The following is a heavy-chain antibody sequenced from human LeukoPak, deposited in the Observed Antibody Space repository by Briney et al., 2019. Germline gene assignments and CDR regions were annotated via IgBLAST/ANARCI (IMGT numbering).Heavy chain of an antibody. CDR1: GFTFSSYR. J-gene: IGHJ6*03. CDR2: IKQDGSEK. D-gene: IGHD6-6*01. CDR3: AREIAARVYYYYMDV. Sequence: GGSLRLSSAASGFTFSSYRMSWVRQAPGKGLEWVANIKQDGSEKYYVDSVKGRFTISRDNAKNSLYLQMNSLRAEDTAVYYCAREIAARVYYYYMDVWGKGTTVTVSS. V-gene: IGHV3-7*01.